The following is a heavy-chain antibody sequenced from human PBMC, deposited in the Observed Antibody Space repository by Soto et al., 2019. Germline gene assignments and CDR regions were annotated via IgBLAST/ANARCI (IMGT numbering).Heavy chain of an antibody. J-gene: IGHJ6*02. Sequence: QVQLQESGPGLVKPSETLSLTCTVSGGSISSYYWSWIRQPPGKGLEWIGYIYYSGSTNYNPSLESRVTISVDTSKNQFSLKLSYVTAADTAVYYCAREVHDYGDYAYYYYGMDVWGQGTTVTVSS. V-gene: IGHV4-59*01. CDR2: IYYSGST. CDR1: GGSISSYY. D-gene: IGHD4-17*01. CDR3: AREVHDYGDYAYYYYGMDV.